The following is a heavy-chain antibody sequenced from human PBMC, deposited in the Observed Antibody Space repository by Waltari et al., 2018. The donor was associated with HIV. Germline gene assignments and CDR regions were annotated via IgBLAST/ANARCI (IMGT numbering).Heavy chain of an antibody. J-gene: IGHJ6*02. CDR2: MYYSGST. D-gene: IGHD3-3*01. Sequence: QVQLQESGPGLVKPSETLSLTCTVSGCSISNYYWSWIRQPPGKGLEWIGYMYYSGSTNYNPSLKSRVTISVDTSKNQFSLKLSSVTAADTAVYYCARGIYGDISGDMDVWGQGTTVTVSS. V-gene: IGHV4-59*01. CDR1: GCSISNYY. CDR3: ARGIYGDISGDMDV.